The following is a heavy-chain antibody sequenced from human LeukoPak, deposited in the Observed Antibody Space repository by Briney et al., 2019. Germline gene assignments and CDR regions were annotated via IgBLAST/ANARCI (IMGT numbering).Heavy chain of an antibody. CDR3: ARNVVVVTALGAFDI. D-gene: IGHD2-21*02. CDR1: GGSISSRCYY. V-gene: IGHV4-39*01. CDR2: IYYSGST. J-gene: IGHJ3*02. Sequence: SHTLALICTFSGGSISSRCYYWGWIRQPPGKGLERIGSIYYSGSTYYNPSLKSRVTISVDTSKNQFSLKLSSVTAADTAVYYCARNVVVVTALGAFDIWGQGTMVAVSS.